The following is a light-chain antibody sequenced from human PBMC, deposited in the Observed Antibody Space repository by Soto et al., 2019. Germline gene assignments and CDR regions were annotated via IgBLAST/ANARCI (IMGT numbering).Light chain of an antibody. CDR2: GAS. CDR1: QSVSSSY. Sequence: EIVLTQSPGTLSLSPGQRATLSCRASQSVSSSYLAWYQQKPGQAPRLLIYGASSRATGIPDRFSGSGSGIDFTLTISRLEPEDLAVYYCQQYGSSPLLTGGGGTMVEIK. CDR3: QQYGSSPLLT. V-gene: IGKV3-20*01. J-gene: IGKJ4*02.